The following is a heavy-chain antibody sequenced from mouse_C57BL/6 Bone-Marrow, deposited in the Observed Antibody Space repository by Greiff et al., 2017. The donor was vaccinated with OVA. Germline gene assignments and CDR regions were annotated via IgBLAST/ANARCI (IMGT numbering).Heavy chain of an antibody. D-gene: IGHD2-2*01. Sequence: QVQLQQPGAELVKPGASVKLSCKASGYTFTSYWMHWVKQRPGQGLEWIGMIHPNSGSNNYNEKFKSKATLTVDKSSSTAYMQLSSLTSEDSAVYYCARTWLRRFDYWGQGTTLTVSS. J-gene: IGHJ2*01. CDR2: IHPNSGSN. CDR3: ARTWLRRFDY. CDR1: GYTFTSYW. V-gene: IGHV1-64*01.